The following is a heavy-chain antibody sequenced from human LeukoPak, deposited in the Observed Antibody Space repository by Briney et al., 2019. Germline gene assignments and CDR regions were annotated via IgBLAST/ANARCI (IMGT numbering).Heavy chain of an antibody. Sequence: ASVKVSCKASGYTFTGYYIQWVRQAPGQGLEWTGWINPNSGGTNYAQKFQGRVTMTRDTSISTAYMEPSRLRSDDTAVYYCARDSDAAYNWNYSPSGYWGQGTLVTVSS. CDR2: INPNSGGT. V-gene: IGHV1-2*02. J-gene: IGHJ4*02. CDR3: ARDSDAAYNWNYSPSGY. CDR1: GYTFTGYY. D-gene: IGHD1-7*01.